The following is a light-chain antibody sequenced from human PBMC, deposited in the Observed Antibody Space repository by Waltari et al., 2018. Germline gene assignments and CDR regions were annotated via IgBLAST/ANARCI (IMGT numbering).Light chain of an antibody. J-gene: IGLJ7*01. CDR3: CSYADSYIFF. CDR2: EVT. Sequence: QAALTQPRSVSGSPGQSVTISCTGTKSDIGTFNYVSWYQQHPATAPKLMIYEVTKRPAGVSDRFPGSKSGHTAYLTISSLHAEDEAEYYCCSYADSYIFFFGGGTRLTVL. CDR1: KSDIGTFNY. V-gene: IGLV2-11*01.